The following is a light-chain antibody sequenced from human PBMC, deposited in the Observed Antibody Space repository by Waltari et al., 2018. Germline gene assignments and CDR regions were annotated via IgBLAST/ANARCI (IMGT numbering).Light chain of an antibody. V-gene: IGLV2-23*01. CDR3: CSYVRDITWV. CDR2: EGT. CDR1: SSYVGSYNL. J-gene: IGLJ3*02. Sequence: QSALTQPASVSGSPGQSITISCTGTSSYVGSYNLLSWYQHHPGKAPKLMIYEGTQRPSGVSDRFSGSKSGDTASLTISGLQAEDEADYYCCSYVRDITWVFGGGTKLTVL.